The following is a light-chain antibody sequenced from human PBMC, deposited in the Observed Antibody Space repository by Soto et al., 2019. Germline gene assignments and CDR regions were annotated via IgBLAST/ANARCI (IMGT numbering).Light chain of an antibody. CDR3: CSYAGSSTWV. Sequence: QSVLTQPASVSGSPGQSITISCTGTSSDVGSYNLVSRYQQHPGKAPKLMIYEGSERPSGVSNRFSGSKSGNTASLTISGLQAEDEADYYCCSYAGSSTWVFGGGTQLTVL. CDR2: EGS. CDR1: SSDVGSYNL. J-gene: IGLJ3*02. V-gene: IGLV2-23*01.